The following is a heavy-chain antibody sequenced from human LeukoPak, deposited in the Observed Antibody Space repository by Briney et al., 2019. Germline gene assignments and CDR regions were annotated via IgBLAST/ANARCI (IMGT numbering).Heavy chain of an antibody. CDR2: IYHSGST. CDR1: GGSISSGGYS. Sequence: SETLSLTCAVSGGSISSGGYSWSWIRQPPGKGLEWIGYIYHSGSTYYNPSLKSRVTISVDRSKNQFSLKLSSVTAADTAVYYCARGTWYVDTAMGTPGFDYWGQGTLVTVSS. D-gene: IGHD5-18*01. CDR3: ARGTWYVDTAMGTPGFDY. J-gene: IGHJ4*02. V-gene: IGHV4-30-2*01.